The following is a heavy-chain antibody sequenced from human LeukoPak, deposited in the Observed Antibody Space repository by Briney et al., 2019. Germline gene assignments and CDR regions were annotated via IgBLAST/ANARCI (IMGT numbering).Heavy chain of an antibody. Sequence: PSETLSLTCAVSGGSITSGGYSWSWIRQPPGKGLEWIGYIYHSGSTYYNPSLKSRVTISVDRSKNQFSLKLTSVTAADTAVYYCARGGERYYGSSTYNNVGDWFDPWGQGTLVTVSS. V-gene: IGHV4-30-2*01. D-gene: IGHD3-10*01. CDR1: GGSITSGGYS. CDR3: ARGGERYYGSSTYNNVGDWFDP. CDR2: IYHSGST. J-gene: IGHJ5*02.